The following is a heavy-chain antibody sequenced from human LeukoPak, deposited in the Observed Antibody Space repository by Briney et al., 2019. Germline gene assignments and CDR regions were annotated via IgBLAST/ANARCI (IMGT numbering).Heavy chain of an antibody. D-gene: IGHD3-10*01. Sequence: PGGSLRLSCAAPGFTFSSYGMHWVRQAPGKGLEWVAFIRYDGSNKYYADSVKGRFTISRDNSKNTLYLQMNSLRPEDTAVYYCAKEVGGSGSYYRLRTSSWFDPWGQGTLVIVSS. V-gene: IGHV3-30*02. CDR2: IRYDGSNK. CDR3: AKEVGGSGSYYRLRTSSWFDP. CDR1: GFTFSSYG. J-gene: IGHJ5*02.